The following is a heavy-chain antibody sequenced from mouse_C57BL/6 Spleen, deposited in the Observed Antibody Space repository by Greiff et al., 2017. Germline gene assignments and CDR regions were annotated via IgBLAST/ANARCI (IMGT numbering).Heavy chain of an antibody. V-gene: IGHV1-76*01. CDR2: IYPGSGNT. J-gene: IGHJ2*01. CDR1: GYTFTDYY. Sequence: QVQLQQSGAELVRPGASVKLSCKASGYTFTDYYINWVKQRPGQGLEWIARIYPGSGNTYYNEKFKGKATLTAEKSSSTAYMQLSSLTSGDSAVYVGARRELESYFDYWGQGTTLTVSS. CDR3: ARRELESYFDY.